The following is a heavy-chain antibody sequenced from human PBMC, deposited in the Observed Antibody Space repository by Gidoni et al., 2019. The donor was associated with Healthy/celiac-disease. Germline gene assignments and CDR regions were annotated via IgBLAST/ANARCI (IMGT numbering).Heavy chain of an antibody. CDR3: ARLGSQYYYDSSSYSLKPYGFDY. CDR1: GFSLSNARMG. Sequence: QVTLKESGPVLVKPTETLTLTCTVSGFSLSNARMGVSWIRQPPGKALEWLAHIFSNDEKSYSTSLKSRLTISKDTSKSQVVLTMTNMDPVDTATYYCARLGSQYYYDSSSYSLKPYGFDYWGQGTLVTVSS. J-gene: IGHJ4*02. CDR2: IFSNDEK. D-gene: IGHD3-22*01. V-gene: IGHV2-26*01.